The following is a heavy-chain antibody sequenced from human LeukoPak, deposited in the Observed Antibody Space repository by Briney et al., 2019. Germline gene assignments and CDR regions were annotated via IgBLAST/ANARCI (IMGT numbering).Heavy chain of an antibody. D-gene: IGHD3-16*01. CDR1: GYTVTSYG. Sequence: GASVKLSCKASGYTVTSYGISWVRQAPGQRLEWIGWISAYNGNTNYAQKLQGRVTMTTDTSTSTAYMELRSLRSDDTAVYYCARDRGESFDYWGQGTLVTVSS. J-gene: IGHJ4*02. V-gene: IGHV1-18*01. CDR3: ARDRGESFDY. CDR2: ISAYNGNT.